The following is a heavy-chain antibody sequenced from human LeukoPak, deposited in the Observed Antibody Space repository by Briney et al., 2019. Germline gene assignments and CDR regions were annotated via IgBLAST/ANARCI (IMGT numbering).Heavy chain of an antibody. J-gene: IGHJ3*02. CDR2: IYCSGCT. CDR3: ARRHSSGLDSEAFDI. CDR1: GGSVSSGRYY. D-gene: IGHD6-19*01. V-gene: IGHV4-61*01. Sequence: SETLSLSCTFSGGSVSSGRYYCSWIRQPPVKGLEWIGYIYCSGCTNYNPSRRIRVTRSVDTSKNQFSLKLSSATAADTAVYYYARRHSSGLDSEAFDIWGQGTMVTVSS.